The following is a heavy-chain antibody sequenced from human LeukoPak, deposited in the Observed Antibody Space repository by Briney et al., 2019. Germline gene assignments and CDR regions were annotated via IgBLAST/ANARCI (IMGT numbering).Heavy chain of an antibody. V-gene: IGHV3-21*01. J-gene: IGHJ6*02. Sequence: PGGSLRLSCAASGFTFSSYAMSWVRQAPGKGLEWVSSISSSSSYIYYADSVKGRFTISRDNAKNSLYLQMNSLRAEDTAVYYCASGVDYGDLTRGGYYYYGMDVWGQGTTVTVSS. CDR1: GFTFSSYA. CDR2: ISSSSSYI. CDR3: ASGVDYGDLTRGGYYYYGMDV. D-gene: IGHD4-17*01.